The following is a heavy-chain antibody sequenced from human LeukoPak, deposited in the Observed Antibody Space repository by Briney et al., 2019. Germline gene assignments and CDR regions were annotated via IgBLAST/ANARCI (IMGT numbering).Heavy chain of an antibody. V-gene: IGHV3-66*01. CDR3: ARSPGRTSVTYFDY. J-gene: IGHJ4*02. D-gene: IGHD4-17*01. CDR1: GFTVSSNY. CDR2: ISGGDST. Sequence: GGSLRLSCAASGFTVSSNYMSWVRQAPGRGLEWVSVISGGDSTYYADSVKGRFSISRDNSKNTVSPQMNSLRVEGTAVYYCARSPGRTSVTYFDYWGQGTLVTVSS.